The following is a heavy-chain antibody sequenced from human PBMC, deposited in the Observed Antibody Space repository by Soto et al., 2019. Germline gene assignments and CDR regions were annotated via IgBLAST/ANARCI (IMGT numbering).Heavy chain of an antibody. V-gene: IGHV1-2*02. J-gene: IGHJ4*02. CDR1: GYTFTGYY. CDR2: TSPSSLAT. CDR3: ARHLEANGDS. Sequence: DSVQVSCKASGYTFTGYYIHWVRQAPGQGLEWMGWTSPSSLATNYAQKFQGRVTMSRDRSISTVYMELSRLRSDDTAVYYCARHLEANGDSWGQGTLVTVSS.